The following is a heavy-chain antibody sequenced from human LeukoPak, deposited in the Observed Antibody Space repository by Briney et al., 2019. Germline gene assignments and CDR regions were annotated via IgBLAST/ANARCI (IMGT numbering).Heavy chain of an antibody. V-gene: IGHV4-61*01. CDR1: GGSVSSGSYY. J-gene: IGHJ6*03. D-gene: IGHD6-6*01. CDR3: ARAPAGGAPRPYYYYYYMDV. CDR2: IDYSGST. Sequence: KPSVTLSLTCTVSGGSVSSGSYYWSWIRQPPGKGLEWIGYIDYSGSTNCNPSLKSRVTIAVDTSKNQFSLKLSSVTAADTAVYYCARAPAGGAPRPYYYYYYMDVWGKGTTVTVSS.